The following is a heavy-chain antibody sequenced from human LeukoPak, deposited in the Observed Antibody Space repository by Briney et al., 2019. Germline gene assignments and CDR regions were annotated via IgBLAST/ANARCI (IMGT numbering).Heavy chain of an antibody. CDR1: GGSISSGGYY. V-gene: IGHV4-31*03. D-gene: IGHD3-10*01. J-gene: IGHJ6*02. CDR2: IYYSGST. Sequence: DPSETLSLTCRVSGGSISSGGYYWSWIRQHPGKGLEWIGYIYYSGSTYYNPSLKSRVTISVDTSKNQFSLKLSSVTAADTAVYYCARSAGPPGYYYGMDVWGQGTTVTVSS. CDR3: ARSAGPPGYYYGMDV.